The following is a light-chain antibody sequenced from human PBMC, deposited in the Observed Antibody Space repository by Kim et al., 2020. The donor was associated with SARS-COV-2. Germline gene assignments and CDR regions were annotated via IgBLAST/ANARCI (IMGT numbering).Light chain of an antibody. CDR1: QSVSSSY. CDR2: GAS. J-gene: IGKJ1*01. CDR3: QQYGSSPRT. V-gene: IGKV3-20*01. Sequence: SPGERATPSCRASQSVSSSYLAWYQQKPGQAPRLLIYGASRRATGIPDRFSGSGSGTDFTLTISRLAPEDFAVYYCQQYGSSPRTFGQGTKVDIK.